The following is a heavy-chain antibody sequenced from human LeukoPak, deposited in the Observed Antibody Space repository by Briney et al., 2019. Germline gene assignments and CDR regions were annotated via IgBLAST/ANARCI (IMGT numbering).Heavy chain of an antibody. CDR3: ARGIQAPSPLLDFFDP. V-gene: IGHV1-69*02. Sequence: SSVKVSCKATGGSFNNVTISWLRQAPGQGLEWMGKIIPALGIANHEPKFLPRVTTSADKSTGTAHMELRSLKSDDTAVYYCARGIQAPSPLLDFFDPWGQGTLVTVSS. CDR1: GGSFNNVT. J-gene: IGHJ5*02. CDR2: IIPALGIA. D-gene: IGHD3/OR15-3a*01.